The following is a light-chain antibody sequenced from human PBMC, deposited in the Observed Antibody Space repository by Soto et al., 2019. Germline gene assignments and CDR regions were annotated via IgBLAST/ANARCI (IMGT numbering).Light chain of an antibody. J-gene: IGKJ4*01. CDR3: QQYNHYSGLT. CDR2: DAS. CDR1: QSINRW. V-gene: IGKV1-5*01. Sequence: DIQMTQSPFTLSASVGDRVTITYRASQSINRWLAWYQQKPGKGPNLLIYDASSLESGVPSRFSGSGSGTEFTLTISSLQPDDFATYYCQQYNHYSGLTFGGGTKVEIK.